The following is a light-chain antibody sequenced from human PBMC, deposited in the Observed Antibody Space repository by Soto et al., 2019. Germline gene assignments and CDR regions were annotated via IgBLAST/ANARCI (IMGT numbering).Light chain of an antibody. CDR2: DVS. V-gene: IGLV2-14*01. Sequence: QSVLTQPACVSGSPGQSITISCTGTSSDVGGYNYVSWYQQHPGKAPKLMIYDVSNRPSGVSNRFSGSKSGNTASLTISGLQAEDEADYYCSSYTSSSFWVFGGGTKVIVL. J-gene: IGLJ3*02. CDR3: SSYTSSSFWV. CDR1: SSDVGGYNY.